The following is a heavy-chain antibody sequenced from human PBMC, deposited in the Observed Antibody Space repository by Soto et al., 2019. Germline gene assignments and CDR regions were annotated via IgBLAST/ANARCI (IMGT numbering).Heavy chain of an antibody. D-gene: IGHD2-15*01. CDR3: ARDPGYCSGGSCYYFDY. J-gene: IGHJ4*02. CDR2: INPSGGST. V-gene: IGHV1-46*01. CDR1: GYTFTSYY. Sequence: QVQLVQSGAEVKKPGASVKVSRKASGYTFTSYYMHWVRQAPGQGLEWMGIINPSGGSTSYAQKFQGRVTMTRDTSTSTVYMELSSLRSEDTAVYYCARDPGYCSGGSCYYFDYWGQGTLVTVSS.